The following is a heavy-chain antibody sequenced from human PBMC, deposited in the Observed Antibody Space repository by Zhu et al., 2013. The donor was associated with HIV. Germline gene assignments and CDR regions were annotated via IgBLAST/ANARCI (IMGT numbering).Heavy chain of an antibody. D-gene: IGHD5-12*01. V-gene: IGHV1-69*01. CDR3: ASPRYSGYDRTENYYYYGMDV. Sequence: QVQLVQPGAEVKKPGSSVKVSCKASGGTFSSYAISWVRQAPGQGLEWMGGIIPIFGTANYAQKFQGRVTITADESTSTAYMELSSLRSEDTAVYYCASPRYSGYDRTENYYYYGMDVWGQGTTVTVSS. CDR1: GGTFSSYA. J-gene: IGHJ6*02. CDR2: IIPIFGTA.